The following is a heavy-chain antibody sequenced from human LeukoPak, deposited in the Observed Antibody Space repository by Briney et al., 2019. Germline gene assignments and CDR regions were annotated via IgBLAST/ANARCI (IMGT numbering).Heavy chain of an antibody. CDR3: ARDLGATGTTY. D-gene: IGHD6-13*01. CDR2: IYSGGNR. CDR1: GLTVSSNY. J-gene: IGHJ4*02. Sequence: GGSLRLSCAASGLTVSSNYMSWVRQAPGRGLEWVSVIYSGGNRHYADSVKGRFTISRDNSKSTVYLQMNSLRAEDTALCYCARDLGATGTTYWGQGTLVTVSS. V-gene: IGHV3-53*01.